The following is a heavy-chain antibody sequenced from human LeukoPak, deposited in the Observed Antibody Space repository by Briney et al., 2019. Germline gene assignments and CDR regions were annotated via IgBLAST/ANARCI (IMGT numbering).Heavy chain of an antibody. CDR1: GFTLSTYW. CDR3: ASHYYDFWSGYYFDY. Sequence: GGSLRPSCAASGFTLSTYWMSWVCQAPGKGPEWVANIKQDGSEKYYVDSVKGRFTISRDNGKNSLYLQMNSLRAEDTAVYYCASHYYDFWSGYYFDYWGQGTLVTVSS. CDR2: IKQDGSEK. J-gene: IGHJ4*02. D-gene: IGHD3-3*01. V-gene: IGHV3-7*01.